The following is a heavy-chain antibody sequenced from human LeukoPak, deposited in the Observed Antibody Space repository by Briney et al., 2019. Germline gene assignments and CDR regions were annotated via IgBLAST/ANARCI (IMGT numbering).Heavy chain of an antibody. CDR2: ISAYNGNT. CDR1: GYTFTSYG. CDR3: AINPIVVVPAATSGANWFDP. D-gene: IGHD2-2*01. Sequence: GASVKVSCKASGYTFTSYGISWVRQAPGQGLEWMGWISAYNGNTNYAQKLQGRVTMTTDTSTSTAYMELRSLRSDDTAVYYCAINPIVVVPAATSGANWFDPWAREPWSPSPQ. J-gene: IGHJ5*02. V-gene: IGHV1-18*04.